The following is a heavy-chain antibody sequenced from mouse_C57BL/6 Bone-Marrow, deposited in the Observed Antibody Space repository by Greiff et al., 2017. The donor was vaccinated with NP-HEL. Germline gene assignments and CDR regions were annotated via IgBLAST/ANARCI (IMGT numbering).Heavy chain of an antibody. CDR2: IWTGGGT. Sequence: VKLMESGPGLVAPSQSLSITCTVSGFSLTSYAISWVRQPPGKGLEWLGVIWTGGGTNYNSALKSRLSISKDNSKSQVFLKMNSLQTDDTARYYCARLVPGLLLAMDYWGQGTSVTVSS. J-gene: IGHJ4*01. D-gene: IGHD2-3*01. CDR1: GFSLTSYA. CDR3: ARLVPGLLLAMDY. V-gene: IGHV2-9-1*01.